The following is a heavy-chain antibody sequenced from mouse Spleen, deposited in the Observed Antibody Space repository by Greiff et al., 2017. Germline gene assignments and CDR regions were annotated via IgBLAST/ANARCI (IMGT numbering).Heavy chain of an antibody. CDR3: ARSSHYYDYAMDY. CDR2: INPSSGYT. CDR1: GYTFTSYW. V-gene: IGHV1-7*01. D-gene: IGHD1-2*01. Sequence: VQRVESGAELAKPGASVKLSCKASGYTFTSYWMHWVNQRPGQGLEWIGYINPSSGYTKYNQKFKDKATLTADKSSSTAYMQLSSLTYEDSAVYYCARSSHYYDYAMDYWGQGTSVTVSS. J-gene: IGHJ4*01.